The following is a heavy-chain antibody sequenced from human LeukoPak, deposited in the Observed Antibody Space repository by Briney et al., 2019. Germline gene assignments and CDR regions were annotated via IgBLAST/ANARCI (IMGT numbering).Heavy chain of an antibody. J-gene: IGHJ6*02. CDR1: SGSIRSYY. D-gene: IGHD3-10*01. V-gene: IGHV4-59*01. CDR2: INFSGTT. CDR3: ARGSGALYYGMDV. Sequence: PSETLSLTCTVPSGSIRSYYWSWIRQPPGEGLEWIGYINFSGTTNYNPSLKSRVTISADTSKDQFSLKFTSVTAADTAVYYCARGSGALYYGMDVWGQGTTVTVSS.